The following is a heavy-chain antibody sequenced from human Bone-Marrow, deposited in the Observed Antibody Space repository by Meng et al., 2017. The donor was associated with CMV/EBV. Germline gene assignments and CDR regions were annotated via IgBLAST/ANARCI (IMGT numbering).Heavy chain of an antibody. CDR2: ISSSSGTI. CDR3: TRVKILVGPSDF. CDR1: GFTFTDDY. V-gene: IGHV3-11*01. Sequence: GESLKISCAASGFTFTDDYMSWIRQAPGKGLEWISYISSSSGTIYYADSVKGRFTVSRDNAKTSLYLQMNSRRAGDTAVYYCTRVKILVGPSDFWGQGTLVTVSS. J-gene: IGHJ4*02. D-gene: IGHD1-26*01.